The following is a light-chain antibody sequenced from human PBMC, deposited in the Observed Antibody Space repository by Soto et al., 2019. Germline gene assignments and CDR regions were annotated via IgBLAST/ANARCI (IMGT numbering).Light chain of an antibody. CDR1: QSVSSN. J-gene: IGKJ1*01. CDR3: QHYNNWPPWT. CDR2: DAS. Sequence: EIVMTQSPATLSVSPGERATLSCRASQSVSSNLAWYQQKPGQAPRLLIYDASTRAPGIPARFSGSGSGTQFTLTISTLQSEDFAVYYCQHYNNWPPWTFGQGTKVEIK. V-gene: IGKV3-15*01.